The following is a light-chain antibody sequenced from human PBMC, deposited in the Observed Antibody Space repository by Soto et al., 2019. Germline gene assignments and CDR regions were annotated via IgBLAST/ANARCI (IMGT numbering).Light chain of an antibody. CDR3: TSYTSSITYV. V-gene: IGLV2-14*01. J-gene: IGLJ1*01. CDR2: EVS. CDR1: SSDVGGYNY. Sequence: SVLTQPASVSGSPGQSITISCTGTSSDVGGYNYVSWYQQHPGKAPKLMIYEVSNRPSGVSNRFSGSKSGNTACLTISGLQAEDEADYYCTSYTSSITYVFGTGTKVTVL.